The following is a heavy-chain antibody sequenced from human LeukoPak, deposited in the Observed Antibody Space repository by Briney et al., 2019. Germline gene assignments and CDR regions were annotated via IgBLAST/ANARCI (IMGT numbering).Heavy chain of an antibody. V-gene: IGHV4-34*01. CDR2: INHSGST. CDR1: GGSFSGYY. J-gene: IGHJ5*02. Sequence: SETLSLTCAVYGGSFSGYYWSWIRQPPGKGLEWIGEINHSGSTNYNPSLKSRVTISVDTSKNQFSLKLSSVTAADTAVYYCARDQGRITIFGVAYNNWFDPWGQGTLVTVST. CDR3: ARDQGRITIFGVAYNNWFDP. D-gene: IGHD3-3*01.